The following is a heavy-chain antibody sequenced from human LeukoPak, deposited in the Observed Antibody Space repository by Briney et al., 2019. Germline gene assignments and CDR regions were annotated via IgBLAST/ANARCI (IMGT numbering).Heavy chain of an antibody. CDR2: IYYSGST. CDR1: GGSISSYY. V-gene: IGHV4-59*01. Sequence: SETLSLTCTVSGGSISSYYWSWIGQPPGKGLEWIGYIYYSGSTNYNPSLKSRVTISVDTSKNQFSLKLSSVTAADTAVYYCARDKGTYYDFWSGYPYYYYYGMDVWGQGTTVTVSS. CDR3: ARDKGTYYDFWSGYPYYYYYGMDV. J-gene: IGHJ6*02. D-gene: IGHD3-3*01.